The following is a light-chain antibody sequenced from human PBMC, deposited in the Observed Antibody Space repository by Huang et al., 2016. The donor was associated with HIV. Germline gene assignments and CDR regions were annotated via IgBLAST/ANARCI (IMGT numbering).Light chain of an antibody. V-gene: IGKV1-39*01. CDR2: CAS. CDR1: QKISSY. Sequence: DIQMTQSPSSLSASLGDRVTITCRASQKISSYLNWYQLIAGRAPTLLIYCASTLQHGVSRRFSASGSGTDFTLLISDIQPEDSATYYCQQSYSSQYTFGQGTKLEIK. J-gene: IGKJ2*01. CDR3: QQSYSSQYT.